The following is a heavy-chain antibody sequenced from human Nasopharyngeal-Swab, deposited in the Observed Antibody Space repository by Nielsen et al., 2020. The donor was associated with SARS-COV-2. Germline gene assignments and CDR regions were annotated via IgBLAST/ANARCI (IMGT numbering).Heavy chain of an antibody. J-gene: IGHJ6*02. CDR2: ISGSGDTT. V-gene: IGHV3-23*01. CDR3: AKAPYLRGLDV. CDR1: GFTFSSYA. Sequence: SLKISCAASGFTFSSYAMSWVRQPPGTRLEWVSIISGSGDTTYYADSVNDRFTITRDNSKNTLYLQTNSLRVEDTAVYYCAKAPYLRGLDVWGQGTTVTVSS. D-gene: IGHD2-21*01.